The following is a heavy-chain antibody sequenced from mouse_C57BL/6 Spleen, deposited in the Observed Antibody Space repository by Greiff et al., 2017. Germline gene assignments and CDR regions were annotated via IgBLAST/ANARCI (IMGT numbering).Heavy chain of an antibody. CDR3: AREGYGSSRGAWFAY. V-gene: IGHV5-4*01. CDR2: ISDGGSYT. CDR1: GFTFSSYA. D-gene: IGHD1-1*01. Sequence: EVMLVESGGGLVKPGGSLKLSCAASGFTFSSYAMSWVRQTPEKRLEWVATISDGGSYTYYPDNVKGRFTISRDNAKINLYLQMSHLKSEDTAMYYCAREGYGSSRGAWFAYWGQGTLVTVSA. J-gene: IGHJ3*01.